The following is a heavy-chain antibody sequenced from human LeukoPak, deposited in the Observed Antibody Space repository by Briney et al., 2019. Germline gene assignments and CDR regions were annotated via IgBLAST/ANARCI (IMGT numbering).Heavy chain of an antibody. CDR1: GYTFTGYY. CDR2: INPNSGGT. J-gene: IGHJ5*02. D-gene: IGHD3-9*01. Sequence: GASVKVPCKASGYTFTGYYMHWVRQAPGQGLEWMGWINPNSGGTNYAQKFQGRVTMTRDTSISTAYMELSRLRSDDTAVYYCARGRFLEDYDILTGYYHWGQGTLVTVSS. CDR3: ARGRFLEDYDILTGYYH. V-gene: IGHV1-2*02.